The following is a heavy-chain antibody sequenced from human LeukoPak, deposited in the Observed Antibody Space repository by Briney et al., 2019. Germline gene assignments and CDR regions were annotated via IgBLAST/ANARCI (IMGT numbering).Heavy chain of an antibody. CDR1: GFTFRSYS. CDR2: IDTASNT. CDR3: ARTVCSGGSCPHDS. V-gene: IGHV3-21*01. D-gene: IGHD2-15*01. J-gene: IGHJ4*02. Sequence: GGSLRLSCAASGFTFRSYSINWVRQAPGKGLEWVSSIDTASNTFYADSVKGRFTVSRDNAKNSLDLQMHSLRAEDTAVYYCARTVCSGGSCPHDSWGQGTLVIVSS.